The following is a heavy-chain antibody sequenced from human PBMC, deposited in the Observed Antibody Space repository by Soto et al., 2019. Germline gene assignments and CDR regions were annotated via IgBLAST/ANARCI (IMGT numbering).Heavy chain of an antibody. CDR2: IYYSGST. CDR1: GGSISSSSYY. V-gene: IGHV4-39*01. D-gene: IGHD3-9*01. CDR3: ARQLDDILTGYYSGGNNWFDP. J-gene: IGHJ5*02. Sequence: SETLSLTCTVSGGSISSSSYYWGWIRQPPGKGLEWIGSIYYSGSTYYNPSLKSRVTISVDTSKNQFSLKLSSVTAADTAVYYCARQLDDILTGYYSGGNNWFDPWGQGTLVTVSS.